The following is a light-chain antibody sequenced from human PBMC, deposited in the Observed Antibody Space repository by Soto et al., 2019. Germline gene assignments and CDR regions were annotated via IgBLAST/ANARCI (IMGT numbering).Light chain of an antibody. CDR3: QQSYSVPYT. Sequence: DIQMTQSPSSLSASVGDRISITSRSFQSIGNSLNWYQQKPGRAPQLLIFAASSLHSGVPPRFSGGGPGTHFTLTITTTQPEDAAIYYCQQSYSVPYTFGQGTKVDIK. J-gene: IGKJ2*01. CDR1: QSIGNS. CDR2: AAS. V-gene: IGKV1-39*01.